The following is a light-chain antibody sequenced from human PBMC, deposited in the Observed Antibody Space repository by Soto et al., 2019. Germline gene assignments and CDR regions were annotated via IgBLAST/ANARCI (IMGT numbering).Light chain of an antibody. Sequence: EIVLTQSPGTLSLSPGERATLSCRASQSVSSSYLAWYQQKPGQAPRLLIYGASSRATGIPDRFSGSGSGTDFTLTISRLEPEDFAVYYCQQYGSSPPYTVGQGTKV. V-gene: IGKV3-20*01. CDR2: GAS. J-gene: IGKJ2*01. CDR1: QSVSSSY. CDR3: QQYGSSPPYT.